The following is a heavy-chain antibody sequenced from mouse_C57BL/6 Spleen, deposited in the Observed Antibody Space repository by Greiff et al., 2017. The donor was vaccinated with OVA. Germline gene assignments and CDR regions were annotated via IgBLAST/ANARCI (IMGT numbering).Heavy chain of an antibody. D-gene: IGHD2-1*01. V-gene: IGHV1-53*01. Sequence: VQLQQPGTELVKPGASVKLSCKASGYTFTSYWMYWVKQRPGQGLEWIGNINTSNGGTNYNEKFKSKATLTVDKSSSTAYMQLSSLTAEDTAVYYCARAGIYYGNYYFAYWGQGTLVTVSA. CDR1: GYTFTSYW. CDR2: INTSNGGT. J-gene: IGHJ3*01. CDR3: ARAGIYYGNYYFAY.